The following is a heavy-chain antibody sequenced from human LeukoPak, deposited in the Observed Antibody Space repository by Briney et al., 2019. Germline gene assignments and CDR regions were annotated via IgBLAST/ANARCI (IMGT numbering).Heavy chain of an antibody. J-gene: IGHJ4*02. CDR2: ISSSGSTI. V-gene: IGHV3-48*03. D-gene: IGHD1-26*01. CDR3: ARVPVGATTGPD. Sequence: PGGSLRLSCAASGFTFSSYEMNWVRQASGKGLEWVSYISSSGSTIYYADSVKGRFTISRDNAKNSLYLQMNSLRAEDTAVYYCARVPVGATTGPDWGQGTLVTVSS. CDR1: GFTFSSYE.